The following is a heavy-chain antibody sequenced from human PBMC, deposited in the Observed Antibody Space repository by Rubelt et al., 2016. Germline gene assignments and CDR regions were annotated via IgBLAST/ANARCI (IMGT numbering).Heavy chain of an antibody. CDR2: INHSGST. CDR3: ARGRAGSSSS. D-gene: IGHD6-6*01. V-gene: IGHV4-34*01. CDR1: GFTFSSYS. Sequence: QLVESGGGLVQPGGSLRLSCAASGFTFSSYSMNWVRQAPGKGLEWIGEINHSGSTNYNPSLKSRVTISVETSKTQFSLKLSPVTAADTAVYYCARGRAGSSSSWGQGTLVTVSS. J-gene: IGHJ4*02.